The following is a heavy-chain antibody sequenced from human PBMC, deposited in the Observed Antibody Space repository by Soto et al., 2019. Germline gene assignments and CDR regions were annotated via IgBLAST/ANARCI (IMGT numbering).Heavy chain of an antibody. CDR2: ISSGAAYI. CDR1: TFSLYS. D-gene: IGHD1-26*01. Sequence: EVQVVESGGGLVKPGGSLTLSCNFTFSLYSMNWVRQAPGKGLEWVASISSGAAYIKYADSVQGRFTISRDNAKSSVSLQMSSLRVEDTAVYFCTRDEGGSYGSWFRAWGEGTQVTVAA. J-gene: IGHJ5*02. CDR3: TRDEGGSYGSWFRA. V-gene: IGHV3-21*01.